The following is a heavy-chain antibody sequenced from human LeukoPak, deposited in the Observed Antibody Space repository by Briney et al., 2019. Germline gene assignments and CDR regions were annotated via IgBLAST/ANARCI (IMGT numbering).Heavy chain of an antibody. V-gene: IGHV3-23*01. CDR2: ISGSGGST. D-gene: IGHD5-18*01. J-gene: IGHJ4*02. CDR1: GFTFSSYA. Sequence: PGGSLRLSCAASGFTFSSYAMSWVRQAPGKGLEWVSAISGSGGSTYYADSVKGRFTISRDNAKNSLYLQMNSLRAEDTAVYYCARLLNTAMVRAPDYWGQGTLVTVSS. CDR3: ARLLNTAMVRAPDY.